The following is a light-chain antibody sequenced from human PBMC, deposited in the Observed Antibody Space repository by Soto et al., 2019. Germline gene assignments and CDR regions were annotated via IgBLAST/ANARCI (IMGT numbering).Light chain of an antibody. CDR1: GGDVGNYDL. CDR3: QSCDSSLTACF. V-gene: IGLV2-14*02. Sequence: QSALTQPASVSGSPGQSITISCAGSGGDVGNYDLLSWYQQIPGKAPKLIIFEVNRRPSGVSDRFSGSKSGNTASLAITGLQAEDEADYYCQSCDSSLTACFFGTGTKLTVL. J-gene: IGLJ1*01. CDR2: EVN.